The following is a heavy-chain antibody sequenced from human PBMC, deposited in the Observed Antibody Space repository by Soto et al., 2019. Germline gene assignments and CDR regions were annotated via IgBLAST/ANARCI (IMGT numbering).Heavy chain of an antibody. CDR3: ARGRARYSSSWHLDY. J-gene: IGHJ4*02. D-gene: IGHD6-13*01. CDR1: GFTFSSYS. V-gene: IGHV3-21*01. Sequence: GSLRLSCAASGFTFSSYSMNWVRQAPGKGLEWVSSISSSSSYIYYADSVKGRFTISRDNAKNSLYLQMNSLRAEDTAVYYCARGRARYSSSWHLDYWGQGTLVTVSS. CDR2: ISSSSSYI.